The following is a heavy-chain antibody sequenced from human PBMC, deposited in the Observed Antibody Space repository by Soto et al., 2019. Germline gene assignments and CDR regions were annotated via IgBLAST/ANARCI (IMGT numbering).Heavy chain of an antibody. CDR1: SGSISSFY. D-gene: IGHD6-6*01. CDR3: AKEVAYSSSAVFDY. V-gene: IGHV4-59*01. J-gene: IGHJ4*02. CDR2: INYNGRT. Sequence: PSETLSLTCTVSSGSISSFYWSWIRQPPGKGLEWIGHINYNGRTDYNPSLKSRVTISVETSKNQFSLKLSSVTAADTAVYYCAKEVAYSSSAVFDYWGQGTPVTVSS.